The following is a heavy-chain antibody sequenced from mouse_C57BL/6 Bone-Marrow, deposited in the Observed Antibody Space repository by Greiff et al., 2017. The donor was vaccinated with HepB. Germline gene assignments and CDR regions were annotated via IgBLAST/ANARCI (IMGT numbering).Heavy chain of an antibody. J-gene: IGHJ3*01. Sequence: EVKLLESGAELVRPGASVKLSCTASGFNIKDDYMHWVKQRPEQGLEWIGWIDPENGDTEYASKFQGKATITADTSSNTAYLQLSSLTSEDTAVYYCTTVGYYEAYWGQGTLVTVSA. V-gene: IGHV14-4*01. CDR1: GFNIKDDY. D-gene: IGHD2-3*01. CDR2: IDPENGDT. CDR3: TTVGYYEAY.